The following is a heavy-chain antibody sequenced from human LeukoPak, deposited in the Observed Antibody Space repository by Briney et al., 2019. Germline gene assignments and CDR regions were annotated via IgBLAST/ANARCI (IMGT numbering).Heavy chain of an antibody. D-gene: IGHD5-18*01. Sequence: ASVKVSCKASGYTFTSYGISWVRQAPGQGLEWMGWISAYNGNTNYAQKLQGRVTMTTDTSTSTAYMELRSLRSDDTAVYYCARAVQLWLGDYFDYWAREPWSPSPQ. CDR1: GYTFTSYG. CDR2: ISAYNGNT. V-gene: IGHV1-18*01. CDR3: ARAVQLWLGDYFDY. J-gene: IGHJ4*02.